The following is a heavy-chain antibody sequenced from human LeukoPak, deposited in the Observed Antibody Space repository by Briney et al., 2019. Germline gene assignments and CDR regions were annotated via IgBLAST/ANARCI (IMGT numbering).Heavy chain of an antibody. CDR2: IWYDGSNK. D-gene: IGHD5-12*01. CDR3: AKGGSIDYYYMDV. CDR1: GFTFSSYG. J-gene: IGHJ6*03. Sequence: GGSLRLSCAASGFTFSSYGMHWVRQAPGKGLEWVGVIWYDGSNKYYADSVKGRFTISRDNSKNTLYLQMNSLRAEDTAVYYCAKGGSIDYYYMDVWGKGTTVTVSS. V-gene: IGHV3-33*06.